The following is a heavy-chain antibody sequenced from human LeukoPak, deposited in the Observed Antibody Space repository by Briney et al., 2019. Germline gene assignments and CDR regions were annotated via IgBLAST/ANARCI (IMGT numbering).Heavy chain of an antibody. D-gene: IGHD6-13*01. CDR2: ISAYSGNT. CDR1: GYTFTSYG. J-gene: IGHJ5*02. V-gene: IGHV1-18*01. Sequence: GASVKVSCKASGYTFTSYGISWVRQAPGQGLEWMGWISAYSGNTNDAQKLQGRVTMTTDTSTSTAYMELRSLRSDDTAVYYCARGPRSSWLNWFDPWGQGTLVTVSS. CDR3: ARGPRSSWLNWFDP.